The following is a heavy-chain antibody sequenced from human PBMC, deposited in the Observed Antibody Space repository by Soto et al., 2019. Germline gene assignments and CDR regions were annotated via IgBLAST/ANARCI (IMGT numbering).Heavy chain of an antibody. CDR2: ITGSSSTI. D-gene: IGHD6-13*01. V-gene: IGHV3-48*02. CDR1: GYTFSSYG. CDR3: AKVSGTTLVPSCFDY. J-gene: IGHJ4*02. Sequence: PGGSLRLSCAASGYTFSSYGMNWVRQAPGKGIEWVSFITGSSSTIYYADSVKGRFTISRDNAKNSLYLQMNSLRDEDTAVYYCAKVSGTTLVPSCFDYWGQGTLVTVSS.